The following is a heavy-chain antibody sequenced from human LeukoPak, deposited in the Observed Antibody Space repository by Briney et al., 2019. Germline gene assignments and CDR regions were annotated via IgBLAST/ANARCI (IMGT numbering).Heavy chain of an antibody. CDR3: ARATEGYSYGYRVYYYYYMDV. V-gene: IGHV3-7*01. Sequence: GGSLRLSCAASGFTFSSYWMSWVRQAPGKGLEWVANIKEDGSQTYYVDSVKGRFTIPRDNAKNSLYLQMNSLRAEDAAVYYCARATEGYSYGYRVYYYYYMDVWGKGTTVTVSS. CDR1: GFTFSSYW. J-gene: IGHJ6*03. D-gene: IGHD5-18*01. CDR2: IKEDGSQT.